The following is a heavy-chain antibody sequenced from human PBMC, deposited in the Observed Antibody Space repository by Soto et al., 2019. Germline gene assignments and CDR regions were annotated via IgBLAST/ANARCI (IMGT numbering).Heavy chain of an antibody. V-gene: IGHV3-30-3*01. J-gene: IGHJ4*02. CDR1: GVTFRSYA. CDR3: ARGSGSYLSPYFDH. Sequence: PGGSQRHSSTASGVTFRSYAVQWVRQAPGKGLEWGAVISYDGSNKYYADSVKCRSTISRDNTKNTRHLQLNSLRAEDPAVYSCARGSGSYLSPYFDHWAQATLVTVSP. D-gene: IGHD1-26*01. CDR2: ISYDGSNK.